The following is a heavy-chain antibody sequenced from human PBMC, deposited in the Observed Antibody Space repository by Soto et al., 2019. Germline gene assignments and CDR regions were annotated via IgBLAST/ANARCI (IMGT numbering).Heavy chain of an antibody. CDR3: AGNGVAGMDF. CDR2: VIPMFGTP. D-gene: IGHD3-3*01. CDR1: GDTFTSYA. V-gene: IGHV1-69*06. J-gene: IGHJ4*02. Sequence: QVQLVQSGAEVKKPGSSVKVSCTASGDTFTSYAFSWVRQAPGQGLEWMGGVIPMFGTPNYAQKFQGRLTITADKATSTVYMELSGLTSEDTAVYFCAGNGVAGMDFWGQGTLVTVSS.